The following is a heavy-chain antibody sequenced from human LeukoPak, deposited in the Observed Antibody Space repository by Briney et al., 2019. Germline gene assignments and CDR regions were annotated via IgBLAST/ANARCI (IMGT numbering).Heavy chain of an antibody. CDR1: GFTFSSYW. D-gene: IGHD2-21*02. V-gene: IGHV3-74*01. CDR2: INSDGSST. J-gene: IGHJ2*01. Sequence: GGSLRLSCAASGFTFSSYWMHWVRQAPGKGLVWVSRINSDGSSTSYADSVKGRFTISRGNAKNTLYLQMNSLRAEDTAVYYCARGPNCGGDCPDWYFDLWGRGTLVTVSS. CDR3: ARGPNCGGDCPDWYFDL.